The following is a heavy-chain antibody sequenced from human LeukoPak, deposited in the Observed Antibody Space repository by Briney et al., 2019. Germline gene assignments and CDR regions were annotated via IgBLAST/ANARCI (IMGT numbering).Heavy chain of an antibody. V-gene: IGHV1-69*13. Sequence: SVKVSCKASGYTFSGNFMHWVRQAPGQGLEWMGGIIPIFGTANYAQKFQGRVTITADESTSTAYMELSSLRSEDTAVYYCARAGVGSGYSDYWGQGTLVTVSS. CDR2: IIPIFGTA. CDR1: GYTFSGNF. J-gene: IGHJ4*02. CDR3: ARAGVGSGYSDY. D-gene: IGHD3-22*01.